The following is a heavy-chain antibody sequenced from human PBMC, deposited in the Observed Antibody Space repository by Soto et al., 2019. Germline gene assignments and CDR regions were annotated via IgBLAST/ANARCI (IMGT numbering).Heavy chain of an antibody. CDR2: TSYDGNNT. CDR1: GFTFSLYG. V-gene: IGHV3-30*03. Sequence: LLVESGGGVVQPGRSLRLSCAASGFTFSLYGLHWVRQAPGKGLEWVAVTSYDGNNTYYADSVKGRFTISRDNSKNTLXLXMXXXXXXXXXXXXXXXXXXXXXXXXYDYYYGMDVWGQGTTVTVSS. CDR3: XXXXXXXXXXXYDYYYGMDV. J-gene: IGHJ6*02.